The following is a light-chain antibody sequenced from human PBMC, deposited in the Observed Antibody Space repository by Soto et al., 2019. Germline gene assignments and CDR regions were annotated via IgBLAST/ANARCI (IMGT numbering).Light chain of an antibody. CDR3: QQYETFSGT. CDR2: DAS. J-gene: IGKJ1*01. CDR1: QSVSGW. Sequence: IKVSQSPSFLSASVGDRVTITCRASQSVSGWLAWYQQKPGEAPKLLIYDASALPRGVPSRFSGSGSGTKFTLTIASLQPDDFATYYCQQYETFSGTFGPGTKVDNK. V-gene: IGKV1-5*01.